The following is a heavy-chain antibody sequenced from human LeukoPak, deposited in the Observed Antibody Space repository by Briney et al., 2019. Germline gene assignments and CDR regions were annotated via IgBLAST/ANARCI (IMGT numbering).Heavy chain of an antibody. CDR2: INHSGST. J-gene: IGHJ4*02. CDR1: GGSISSSSYY. CDR3: ARTLRVQYFDY. V-gene: IGHV4-39*07. D-gene: IGHD3-16*01. Sequence: SETLSLTCTVSGGSISSSSYYWGWIRQPPGKGLEWIGEINHSGSTNYNPSLKSRVTISVDTSKNQFSLKLSSVTAADTAVYYCARTLRVQYFDYWGQGTLVTVSS.